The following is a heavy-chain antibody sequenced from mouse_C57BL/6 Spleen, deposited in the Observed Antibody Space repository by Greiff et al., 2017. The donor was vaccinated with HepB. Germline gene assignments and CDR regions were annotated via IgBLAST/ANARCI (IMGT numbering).Heavy chain of an antibody. CDR2: INYDGSST. J-gene: IGHJ1*03. CDR1: GFTFSDYY. Sequence: EVQLMESEGGLVQPGSSMKLSCTASGFTFSDYYMAWVRQVPEKGLEWVANINYDGSSTYYLDSLKSRFIISRDNAKNILYLQMSSLKSEDTATYYCARATYFDVWGTGTTVTVSS. CDR3: ARATYFDV. D-gene: IGHD6-1*01. V-gene: IGHV5-16*01.